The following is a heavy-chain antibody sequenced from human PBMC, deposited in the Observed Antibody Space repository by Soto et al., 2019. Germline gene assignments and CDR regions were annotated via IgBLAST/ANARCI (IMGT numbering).Heavy chain of an antibody. Sequence: SETLSLTCAVSGGSISSGGYSWSWIRQPPGKGLEWIGYIYHSGSTYYNPSLKSRVTISVDRSKNQFSLKLSSVTAADTAVYYCASARGPDYGEYGMDVWGQGTTVTVSS. CDR1: GGSISSGGYS. J-gene: IGHJ6*02. CDR3: ASARGPDYGEYGMDV. V-gene: IGHV4-30-2*01. D-gene: IGHD4-17*01. CDR2: IYHSGST.